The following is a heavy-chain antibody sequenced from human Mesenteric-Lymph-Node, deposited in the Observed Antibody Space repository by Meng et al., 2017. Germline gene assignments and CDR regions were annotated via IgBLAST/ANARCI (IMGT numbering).Heavy chain of an antibody. Sequence: QVQLVQSGAEVKKPGSSVKVSCNASGGTFSSYVFSWVRQAPGQGLEWMGGIIPLFGTPSYAQKFQARVTITADESTTTAYMELRSLRFDDTAVYYCVRGWSSGWYGPPEYWGQGTLVTVSS. CDR1: GGTFSSYV. J-gene: IGHJ4*02. V-gene: IGHV1-69*01. CDR3: VRGWSSGWYGPPEY. CDR2: IIPLFGTP. D-gene: IGHD6-19*01.